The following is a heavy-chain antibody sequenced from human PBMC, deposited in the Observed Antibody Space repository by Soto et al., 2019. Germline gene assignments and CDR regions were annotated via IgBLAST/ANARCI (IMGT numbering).Heavy chain of an antibody. D-gene: IGHD2-2*01. CDR3: ARRAGYQLMGDGGWFHP. CDR1: GFSFTNHG. Sequence: QVQLVESGGCVVQPGRSLRLSCAASGFSFTNHGMHWVRQTPGKGLEWVAVIWYDGSNKYYADSVKGRFTISRDTSKNTLYLKMHSLRAEDTAVYYCARRAGYQLMGDGGWFHPWGQGTLVTVSS. CDR2: IWYDGSNK. V-gene: IGHV3-33*01. J-gene: IGHJ5*02.